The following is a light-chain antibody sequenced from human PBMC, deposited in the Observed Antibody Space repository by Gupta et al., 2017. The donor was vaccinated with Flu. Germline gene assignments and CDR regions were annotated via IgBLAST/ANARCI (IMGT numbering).Light chain of an antibody. CDR2: DNH. V-gene: IGLV1-51*01. CDR1: SSNIGINY. J-gene: IGLJ3*02. CDR3: GTWDNSLSAMV. Sequence: QSVLTQPPSMSAAPGQKVTISCSGSSSNIGINYLSWYQQLPGAAPKLLIFDNHKRPSGIPDRFSGSKSGTSATLGITGLQTGDEADYYCGTWDNSLSAMVFGGGTKLTVL.